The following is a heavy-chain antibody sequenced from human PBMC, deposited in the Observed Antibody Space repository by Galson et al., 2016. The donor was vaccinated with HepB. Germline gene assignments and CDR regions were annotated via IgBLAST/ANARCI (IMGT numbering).Heavy chain of an antibody. Sequence: SETLSLTCSVSGGSLSGYYWTWIRQSPGKELEWIGAIHYSGTTNYSPSLKSRVTISVDTSKNQFSLKLSSVTAADTAVYYCVRVCNQCRGSFDVWGQGTMVLVSS. CDR1: GGSLSGYY. D-gene: IGHD2/OR15-2a*01. J-gene: IGHJ3*01. CDR3: VRVCNQCRGSFDV. CDR2: IHYSGTT. V-gene: IGHV4-59*01.